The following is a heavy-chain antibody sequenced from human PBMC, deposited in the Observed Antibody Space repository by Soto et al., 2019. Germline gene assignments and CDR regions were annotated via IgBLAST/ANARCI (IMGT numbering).Heavy chain of an antibody. CDR2: TYYRSKWYN. CDR1: GDSVSSNSAA. D-gene: IGHD6-13*01. J-gene: IGHJ6*02. CDR3: ARGSAAAGERYYYYYGMDV. V-gene: IGHV6-1*01. Sequence: SQTLSLTCAISGDSVSSNSAAWNWIRQSPSRGLEWLGRTYYRSKWYNDYAVSVKSRITINPDTSKNQFSLQLNSVTPEDTAVYYCARGSAAAGERYYYYYGMDVWGQGTTVTVSS.